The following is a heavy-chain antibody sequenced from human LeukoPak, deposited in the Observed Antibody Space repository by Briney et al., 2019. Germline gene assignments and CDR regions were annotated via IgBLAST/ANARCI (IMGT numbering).Heavy chain of an antibody. V-gene: IGHV3-23*01. CDR1: GFTFSSYA. CDR2: ISGSGGST. CDR3: AKVSRYYYDSSGYYPFDY. J-gene: IGHJ4*02. Sequence: PGGSLRLSCAASGFTFSSYAMSWVRQAPGKGLEWVSAISGSGGSTYYADSVKGRFTIFRDNSKNTLYLQMNSLRAEDTAVYYCAKVSRYYYDSSGYYPFDYWGQGTLVTVSS. D-gene: IGHD3-22*01.